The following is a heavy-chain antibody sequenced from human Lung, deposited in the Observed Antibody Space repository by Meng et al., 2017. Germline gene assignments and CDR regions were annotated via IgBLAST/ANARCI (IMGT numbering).Heavy chain of an antibody. CDR3: ARPKQANWYFDL. CDR1: GGSFSGYY. CDR2: INHSGST. D-gene: IGHD1/OR15-1a*01. J-gene: IGHJ2*01. V-gene: IGHV4-34*01. Sequence: QGQLQQWGAGLLKPSETLSLTCAFYGGSFSGYYWSWIRQPPGKGLEWIGEINHSGSTNYNPSLKSRVTISVDTSKNQFSLKLSSVTAADTAVYYCARPKQANWYFDLWGRGTLVTVSS.